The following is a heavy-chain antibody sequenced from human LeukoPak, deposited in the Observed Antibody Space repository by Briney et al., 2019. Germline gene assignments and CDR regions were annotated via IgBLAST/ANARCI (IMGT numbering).Heavy chain of an antibody. Sequence: RPGGSLRLSCATSGFTFSSSWMSWVRQAPGKGLECVANIKEDGREKYYVDSVKGRFTISRGNAKNSLYLQMSSLRAEDTAVYYCARGGRPDYWGQGTLVTVSS. CDR1: GFTFSSSW. V-gene: IGHV3-7*01. J-gene: IGHJ4*02. CDR2: IKEDGREK. D-gene: IGHD3-10*01. CDR3: ARGGRPDY.